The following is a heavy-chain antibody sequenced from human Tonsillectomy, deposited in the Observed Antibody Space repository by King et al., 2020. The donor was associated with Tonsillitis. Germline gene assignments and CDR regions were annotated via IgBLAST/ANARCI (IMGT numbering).Heavy chain of an antibody. D-gene: IGHD6-19*01. CDR2: IYYIGST. V-gene: IGHV4-59*08. J-gene: IGHJ4*02. Sequence: VQLQESGPGLVKPSETLSLTCTVSVGSISSYYWSWIRQPPGKGLEWIGYIYYIGSTKYNPSLKCRVTISVETSKNQFSLKLSSVTAADTAVYYCARLSIAVAGLDYWGQGTLVTVSS. CDR3: ARLSIAVAGLDY. CDR1: VGSISSYY.